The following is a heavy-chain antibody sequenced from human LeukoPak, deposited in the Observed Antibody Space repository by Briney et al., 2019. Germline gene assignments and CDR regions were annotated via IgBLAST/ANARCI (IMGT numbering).Heavy chain of an antibody. V-gene: IGHV3-53*01. Sequence: GGSLRLSCAASGFTVSSNYMTWVRQAPGKGLEWLSVMYSGGNTYYAASVEGRFTISRDNSKSTVYLQMNSLRAEDTAVYFCARGGPGVFAYWGQGTLVTVSS. CDR1: GFTVSSNY. J-gene: IGHJ4*02. CDR3: ARGGPGVFAY. CDR2: MYSGGNT. D-gene: IGHD3-10*01.